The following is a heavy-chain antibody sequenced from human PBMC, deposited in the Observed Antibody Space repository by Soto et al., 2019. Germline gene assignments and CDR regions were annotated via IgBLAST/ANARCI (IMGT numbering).Heavy chain of an antibody. J-gene: IGHJ6*02. Sequence: QVQLVESGGGLVKPGGSLRLSCAASGFTFSDYYMSWIRQAPGKRLEWVSYISSSSSYTNYADSVKGRFTISRDNAKNSLYLQMNSLRAEDTAVYYCAREKNIAVAGGMDVWGQGTTVTVSS. CDR2: ISSSSSYT. CDR1: GFTFSDYY. V-gene: IGHV3-11*06. CDR3: AREKNIAVAGGMDV. D-gene: IGHD6-19*01.